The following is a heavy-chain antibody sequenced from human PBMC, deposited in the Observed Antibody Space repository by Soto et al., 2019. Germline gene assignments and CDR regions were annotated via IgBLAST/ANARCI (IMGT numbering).Heavy chain of an antibody. Sequence: GGSLRLSCAASGFTVNSNYMSWVRQPPGKGLEWVSVIYSGGSTYYADSVKGRSTISRDNSKNTLFLQMNSLRAEDTAVYYCARGGEAAAPGDYWGQGTLVTVSS. CDR2: IYSGGST. CDR3: ARGGEAAAPGDY. V-gene: IGHV3-53*01. J-gene: IGHJ4*02. CDR1: GFTVNSNY. D-gene: IGHD6-25*01.